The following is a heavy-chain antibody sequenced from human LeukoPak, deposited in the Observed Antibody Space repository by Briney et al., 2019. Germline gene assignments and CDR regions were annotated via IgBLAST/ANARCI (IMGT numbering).Heavy chain of an antibody. Sequence: SETLSLTCTVSGGSISSGSYYWSWIRQPAGKGLEWIGRIYTSGSTNYNPSLKSRVTISVDTSKNQFSLKLSSVTAADTAVYYCARGIHLGHYYPGWFDPWGQGTLVTVSS. D-gene: IGHD3-22*01. V-gene: IGHV4-61*02. J-gene: IGHJ5*02. CDR2: IYTSGST. CDR3: ARGIHLGHYYPGWFDP. CDR1: GGSISSGSYY.